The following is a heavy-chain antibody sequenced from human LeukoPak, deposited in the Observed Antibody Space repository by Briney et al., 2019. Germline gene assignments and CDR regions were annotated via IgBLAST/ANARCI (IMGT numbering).Heavy chain of an antibody. CDR1: GFTFSSFE. D-gene: IGHD3-22*01. CDR3: AGDSLTMIVGRQKRGLDY. Sequence: GGSLRLSCAASGFTFSSFEMNWVRQAPGKGLEWLSHVSTSGSTKYYANSVKGRFTISRDNAKNSLYLQMNSLRAEDTAVYYCAGDSLTMIVGRQKRGLDYWGQGTLVTVSS. CDR2: VSTSGSTK. V-gene: IGHV3-48*03. J-gene: IGHJ4*02.